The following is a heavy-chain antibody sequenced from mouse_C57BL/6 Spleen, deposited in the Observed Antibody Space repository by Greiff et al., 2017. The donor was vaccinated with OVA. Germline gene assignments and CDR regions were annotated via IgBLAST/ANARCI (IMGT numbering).Heavy chain of an antibody. J-gene: IGHJ3*01. CDR1: GYSITSGYY. D-gene: IGHD2-2*01. V-gene: IGHV3-6*01. CDR3: AKERGYDVGFAY. Sequence: EVQLVESGPGLVKPSQSLSLTCSVTGYSITSGYYWNWIRQLPGNKLEWMGYISYDGGNNYNPSLKNRISITRDTSKNQFFLKLNSVTTEDTATYYCAKERGYDVGFAYWGQGTLVTVSA. CDR2: ISYDGGN.